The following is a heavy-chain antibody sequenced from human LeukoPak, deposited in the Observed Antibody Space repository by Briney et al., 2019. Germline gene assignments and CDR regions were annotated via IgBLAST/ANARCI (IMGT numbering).Heavy chain of an antibody. Sequence: SETLSLTCTVSGGSISSYYWSWIRQPAGKGLEWIGRIYTSGSTNYNPSLKSRVTISLDTSKNQFSLKLSSVTAADTAVYYCARDAPTAYCSGGTCYFDYWGQGTLVTASS. V-gene: IGHV4-4*07. D-gene: IGHD2-15*01. CDR1: GGSISSYY. CDR3: ARDAPTAYCSGGTCYFDY. J-gene: IGHJ4*02. CDR2: IYTSGST.